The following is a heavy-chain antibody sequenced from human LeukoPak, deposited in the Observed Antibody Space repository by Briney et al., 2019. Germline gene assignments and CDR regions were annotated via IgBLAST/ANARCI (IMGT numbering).Heavy chain of an antibody. CDR2: IYYSGST. CDR3: ASPMTTVTTQVRYYYGMDV. J-gene: IGHJ6*02. CDR1: GGSISSSSYY. D-gene: IGHD4-17*01. V-gene: IGHV4-39*07. Sequence: SETLSLTCTVSGGSISSSSYYWGWIRQPPGKGLEWIGSIYYSGSTYYNPSLKSRVTISVDTSKNQFSPKLSSVTAADTAVYYCASPMTTVTTQVRYYYGMDVWGQGTAVTVSS.